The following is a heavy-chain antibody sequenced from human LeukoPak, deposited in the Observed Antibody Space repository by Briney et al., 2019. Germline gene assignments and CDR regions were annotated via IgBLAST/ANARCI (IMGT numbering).Heavy chain of an antibody. J-gene: IGHJ3*02. CDR1: GGSISSYY. V-gene: IGHV4-59*01. D-gene: IGHD3-22*01. CDR2: IYYSGST. CDR3: ARATHYDSSSVDI. Sequence: SETLSLTCTVSGGSISSYYWSWIRQPPGKGLEWIGYIYYSGSTNYNPSLKSRVAISVDTSKNQFSLKLSSVTAADTAVFYCARATHYDSSSVDIWGQGTMVTVSS.